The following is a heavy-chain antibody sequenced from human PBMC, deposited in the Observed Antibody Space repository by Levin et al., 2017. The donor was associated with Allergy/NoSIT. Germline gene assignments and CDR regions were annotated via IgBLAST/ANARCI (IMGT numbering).Heavy chain of an antibody. Sequence: PGGSLRLSCAASRFTFSSYGMHWVRQAPGKGLEWVAVISYDGSNKYYADSVKGRFTISRDNSKNTLYLQMNSLRAEDTAVYYCAKSKGSGSYVNDAFDIWGQGTMVTVSS. V-gene: IGHV3-30*18. J-gene: IGHJ3*02. CDR3: AKSKGSGSYVNDAFDI. CDR2: ISYDGSNK. D-gene: IGHD1-26*01. CDR1: RFTFSSYG.